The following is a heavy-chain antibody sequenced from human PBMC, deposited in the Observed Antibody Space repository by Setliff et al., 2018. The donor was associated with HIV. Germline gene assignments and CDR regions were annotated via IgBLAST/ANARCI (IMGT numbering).Heavy chain of an antibody. CDR1: GGSISSGSYF. V-gene: IGHV4-61*02. J-gene: IGHJ2*01. D-gene: IGHD3-9*01. CDR2: IYISGST. Sequence: SETLSLTCTVSGGSISSGSYFWSWIRQPAGKGLEWIGRIYISGSTNYNTALNSRVTISVDTSKNQFSLKLSSVTAAGTAVYYCARGPPRWEEAICWYFDLWGRGTLVTVSS. CDR3: ARGPPRWEEAICWYFDL.